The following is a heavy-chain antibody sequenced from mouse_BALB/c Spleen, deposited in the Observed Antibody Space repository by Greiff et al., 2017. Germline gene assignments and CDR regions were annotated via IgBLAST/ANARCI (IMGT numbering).Heavy chain of an antibody. Sequence: VQLQQSGPGLVKPSQSLSLTCTVTGYSITSDYAWNWIRQFPGNKLEWMGYISYSGSTSYNPSLKSRISITRDTSKNQFFLQLNSVTTEDTATYYCARVRYYFDYWGQGTTLTVSS. V-gene: IGHV3-2*02. CDR3: ARVRYYFDY. J-gene: IGHJ2*01. CDR2: ISYSGST. CDR1: GYSITSDYA.